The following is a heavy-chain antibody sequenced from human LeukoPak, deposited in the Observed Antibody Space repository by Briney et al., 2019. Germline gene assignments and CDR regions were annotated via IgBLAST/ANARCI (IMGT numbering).Heavy chain of an antibody. D-gene: IGHD3-22*01. CDR3: AREGAWDSSGYFQYNWFDP. CDR2: MNPNSGAT. J-gene: IGHJ5*02. Sequence: GASVKVSCKASGYTFTSYDFNWLRQATGQGPEWMGWMNPNSGATGYAQKFQGRVTMTRSASINTAYMELSNLRSEDTAVYYCAREGAWDSSGYFQYNWFDPWGQGTLVTVSS. CDR1: GYTFTSYD. V-gene: IGHV1-8*01.